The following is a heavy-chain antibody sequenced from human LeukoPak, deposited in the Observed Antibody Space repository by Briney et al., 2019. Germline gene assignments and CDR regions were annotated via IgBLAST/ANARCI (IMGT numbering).Heavy chain of an antibody. D-gene: IGHD2-2*01. V-gene: IGHV1-2*04. CDR1: GYTFTGYY. J-gene: IGHJ4*02. CDR2: INPNSGGT. Sequence: ASVKVSCKASGYTFTGYYMHWVRQAPGQGLEWMGWINPNSGGTNYAQKFQGWVTMTRDTSISTAYMELSRLRSDGTAVYYCARGRIVVVPAATPAYYFDYWGQGTLVTVSS. CDR3: ARGRIVVVPAATPAYYFDY.